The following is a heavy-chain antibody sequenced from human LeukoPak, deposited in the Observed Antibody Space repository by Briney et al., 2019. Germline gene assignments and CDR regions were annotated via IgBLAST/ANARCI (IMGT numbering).Heavy chain of an antibody. CDR2: INPSGGST. Sequence: ASEKVSCKASGYTFTSYYMDWLRQAPGQGLEWMGIINPSGGSTTYAQKFQGRVTMSSATSTSTVNMELSSLRSEDTAVHYCARGVGALDSWGQGTLVTVSS. D-gene: IGHD1-26*01. V-gene: IGHV1-46*01. CDR3: ARGVGALDS. CDR1: GYTFTSYY. J-gene: IGHJ4*02.